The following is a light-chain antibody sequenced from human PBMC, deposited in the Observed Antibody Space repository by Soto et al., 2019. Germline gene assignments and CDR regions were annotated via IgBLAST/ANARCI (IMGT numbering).Light chain of an antibody. CDR1: QSVGTY. Sequence: ENVLTQSPGTLSLSPGERATLSCRASQSVGTYLAWYQHKPGQAPRLLIYDASNRATDIPARFSGSGSGTDFTLTISSLEPEDFAVYYCQQRSSWPPITFGQGTRLEIK. CDR2: DAS. CDR3: QQRSSWPPIT. J-gene: IGKJ5*01. V-gene: IGKV3-11*01.